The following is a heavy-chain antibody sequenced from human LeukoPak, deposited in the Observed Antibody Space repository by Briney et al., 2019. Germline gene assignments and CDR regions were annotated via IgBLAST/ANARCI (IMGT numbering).Heavy chain of an antibody. J-gene: IGHJ5*02. D-gene: IGHD5-24*01. CDR1: GYTFTSHG. V-gene: IGHV1-18*01. CDR3: ARGRGSRDGYKAGGWFDP. CDR2: ISAYNGDT. Sequence: ASVKVSCKASGYTFTSHGVSWVRQAPGQGLEWMGWISAYNGDTNYAQRFQGRVTITRNTSISTAYMELSSLRSEDTAVYYCARGRGSRDGYKAGGWFDPWGQGTLVTVSS.